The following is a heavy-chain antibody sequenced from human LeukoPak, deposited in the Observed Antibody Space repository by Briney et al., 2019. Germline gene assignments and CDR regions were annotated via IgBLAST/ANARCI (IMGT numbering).Heavy chain of an antibody. CDR1: GFTFCSYA. J-gene: IGHJ4*02. CDR3: ARASGSYDY. V-gene: IGHV3-23*01. CDR2: ISDSGGRT. Sequence: GRSLRLSCAASGFTFCSYAMTWVRQAPGKGLEWVSSISDSGGRTFYADSVKGRFTISRDNSKDTLNLQMNSLRAEDTAVYYCARASGSYDYWGQGTLVTVSS. D-gene: IGHD1-26*01.